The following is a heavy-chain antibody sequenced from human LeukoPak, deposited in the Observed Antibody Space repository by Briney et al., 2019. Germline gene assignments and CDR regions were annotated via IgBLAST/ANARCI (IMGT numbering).Heavy chain of an antibody. D-gene: IGHD5-18*01. CDR3: ARDNKGYGPLVRYHMDV. V-gene: IGHV4-38-2*02. CDR1: GDSLVSGHY. Sequence: SETLSLTCTVSGDSLVSGHYWGWIRQPPGQGLEWVGSVYHSGSIYYNPSLKSRVIMSVDTSKNQFSLKLSSLTAADTAVYYCARDNKGYGPLVRYHMDVWGKGTTVTVSS. J-gene: IGHJ6*03. CDR2: VYHSGSI.